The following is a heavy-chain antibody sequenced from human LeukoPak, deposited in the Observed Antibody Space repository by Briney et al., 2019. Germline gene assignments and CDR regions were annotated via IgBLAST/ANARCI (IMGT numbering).Heavy chain of an antibody. D-gene: IGHD6-19*01. V-gene: IGHV4-39*01. J-gene: IGHJ4*02. CDR2: IYYSGST. Sequence: SETLSLTCTVSGGSISSYYWGWIRQPPGKGLEWIGSIYYSGSTYYNPSLKSRVTISVDTSKNQFSLKLSSVTAADTAVYYCARLQIAVAGPFDYWGQGTLVTVSS. CDR1: GGSISSYY. CDR3: ARLQIAVAGPFDY.